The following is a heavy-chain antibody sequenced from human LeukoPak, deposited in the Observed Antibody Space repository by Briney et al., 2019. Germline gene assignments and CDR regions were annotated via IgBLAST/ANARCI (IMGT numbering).Heavy chain of an antibody. CDR1: GGSFSGYY. CDR3: ARIDYYDSSGYSDAFDI. D-gene: IGHD3-22*01. Sequence: KTSETLSLTCAVYGGSFSGYYWSWIRQPSGKGLEWIGEINHSGSTNYNPSLKSRVTISVDTSKNQFSLKLSSVTAADTAVYYCARIDYYDSSGYSDAFDIWGQGTMVTVSS. J-gene: IGHJ3*02. CDR2: INHSGST. V-gene: IGHV4-34*01.